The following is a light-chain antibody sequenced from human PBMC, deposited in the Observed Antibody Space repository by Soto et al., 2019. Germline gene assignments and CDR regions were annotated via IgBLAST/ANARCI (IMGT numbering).Light chain of an antibody. Sequence: QSVLTQPASVSGSPGQSITISCTGTSSDVGAYNYVSWYQQHPGKAPKLMIYEVSNRPSGVSNRFSGSKSGNTASLTISGLQAEDEADYYCSSYTSNSTLWVFGGGTKLTVL. CDR2: EVS. CDR3: SSYTSNSTLWV. V-gene: IGLV2-14*01. CDR1: SSDVGAYNY. J-gene: IGLJ3*02.